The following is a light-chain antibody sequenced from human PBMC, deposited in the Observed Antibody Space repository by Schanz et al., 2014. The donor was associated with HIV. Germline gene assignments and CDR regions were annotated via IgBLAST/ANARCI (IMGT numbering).Light chain of an antibody. J-gene: IGKJ2*01. CDR3: QQCDSYPYT. CDR1: QDINIY. V-gene: IGKV1-27*01. CDR2: AAS. Sequence: DIQMTQSPSSLSASVGDRVTITCRASQDINIYLAWYQQRPGEVPKLLIYAASTFQSGVPSRFSGSGSGTEFTLTISGLQPDDFATYYCQQCDSYPYTFGQGTKLDIK.